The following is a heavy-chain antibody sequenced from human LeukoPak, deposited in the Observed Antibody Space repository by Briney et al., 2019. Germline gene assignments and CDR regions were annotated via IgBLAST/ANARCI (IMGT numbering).Heavy chain of an antibody. Sequence: PGGSLRLSCAASGFTFDDYAMHWVRQAPGKGLEYVSAISSNGGSTYYANSVKGRFTISRDNSKNTLYLQMGSLRAEDMAVYYCATMHDFWSGSPHNDYWGQGTLVTVSS. CDR1: GFTFDDYA. CDR3: ATMHDFWSGSPHNDY. CDR2: ISSNGGST. V-gene: IGHV3-64*01. D-gene: IGHD3-3*01. J-gene: IGHJ4*02.